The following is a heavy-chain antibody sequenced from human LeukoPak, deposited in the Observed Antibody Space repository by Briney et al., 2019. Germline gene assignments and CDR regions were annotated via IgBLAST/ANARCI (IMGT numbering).Heavy chain of an antibody. Sequence: GGSLRLSCAASGFTFSSYGMHWVRQAPGKGLEWVAFIRYDGSNKYYADSVKGRFTISRDNSKNTLYLQMNSLRAEDTAVYYCAKIVDIVATGDYWGQGTLVTVSS. J-gene: IGHJ4*02. CDR1: GFTFSSYG. D-gene: IGHD5-12*01. CDR3: AKIVDIVATGDY. V-gene: IGHV3-30*02. CDR2: IRYDGSNK.